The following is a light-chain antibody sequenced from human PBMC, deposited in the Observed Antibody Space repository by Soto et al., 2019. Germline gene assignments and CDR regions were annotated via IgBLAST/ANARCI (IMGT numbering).Light chain of an antibody. CDR1: QSVSSN. CDR3: QQYNNWPLT. CDR2: GAS. J-gene: IGKJ5*01. V-gene: IGKV3D-15*01. Sequence: IVLTQSPATLSVSPGERATLSCRASQSVSSNLAWHQQRPGQAPRLLIYGASTRATGVPATFSGGGSGTEFTLTITSLQSEDFAVYWCQQYNNWPLTFGPGTRREIK.